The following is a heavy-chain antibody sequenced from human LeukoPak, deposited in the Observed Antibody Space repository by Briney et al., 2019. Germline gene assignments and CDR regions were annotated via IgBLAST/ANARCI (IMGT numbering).Heavy chain of an antibody. V-gene: IGHV3-23*01. CDR2: ISGSGGST. D-gene: IGHD6-13*01. J-gene: IGHJ4*02. CDR3: AKDVQQQLAYFDY. CDR1: GFTFSSYA. Sequence: GGSLRLSCVASGFTFSSYAMNWVRQAPGKGLEWLSAISGSGGSTYYADSVKGRFTISRDNSKNTLSLQMNTLRAEDTAVYFCAKDVQQQLAYFDYWGQGTLVTVSS.